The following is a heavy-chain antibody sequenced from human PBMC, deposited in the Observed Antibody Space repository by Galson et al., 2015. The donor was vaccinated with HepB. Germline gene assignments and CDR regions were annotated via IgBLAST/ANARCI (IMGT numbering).Heavy chain of an antibody. D-gene: IGHD1-26*01. CDR3: ARSRSGMYRLIYFDS. V-gene: IGHV4-34*01. CDR2: VNHGGTT. J-gene: IGHJ4*02. CDR1: GGSLGGHY. Sequence: SETLSLTCVVSGGSLGGHYWSWIRQSPGKGLQWLGEVNHGGTTTYNPYLQSRITVSIDTPKNLFPLTLKSVTAADTALYYCARSRSGMYRLIYFDSWGQGTLVTVSS.